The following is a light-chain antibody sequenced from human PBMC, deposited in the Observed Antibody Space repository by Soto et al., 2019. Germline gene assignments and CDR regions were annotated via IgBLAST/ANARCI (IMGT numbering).Light chain of an antibody. CDR2: DVS. CDR1: QRVGTY. CDR3: HQRRDWPRT. J-gene: IGKJ1*01. V-gene: IGKV3-11*01. Sequence: DIVLTQSPATVSLSPGERATLSSRASQRVGTYLVWYQHKPGQAPRLLIHDVSNRATGIPARFSGSGSGTDFTLTISSLDPEDFAVYYCHQRRDWPRTFGQGTKVEI.